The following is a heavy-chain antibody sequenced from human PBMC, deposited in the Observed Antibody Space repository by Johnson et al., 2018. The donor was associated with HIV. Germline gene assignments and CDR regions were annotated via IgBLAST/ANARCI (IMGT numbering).Heavy chain of an antibody. D-gene: IGHD1-26*01. CDR2: IKSKTDGGTT. CDR1: GFTFSNAW. V-gene: IGHV3-15*01. J-gene: IGHJ3*02. CDR3: TTDIGWELLHDAFDI. Sequence: EVQLVESGGGLVQPGGSLRLSCAASGFTFSNAWMSWVRQAPGKGLEWVGRIKSKTDGGTTDYAAPVKGRFTISRDDSKNTLYLQMNSLKTEDTAVYYCTTDIGWELLHDAFDIWGQGTMVTVSS.